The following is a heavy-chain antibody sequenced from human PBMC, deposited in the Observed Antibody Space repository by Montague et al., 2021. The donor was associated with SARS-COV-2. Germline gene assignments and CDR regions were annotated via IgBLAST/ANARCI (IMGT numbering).Heavy chain of an antibody. Sequence: PALVKPTQTLTLTGTFSGFSLSTSGMCVSWIRQPPGKALEWLARIDWXXXKYSSTSLKTRLTISKDTSKNQVVLTMTNMDPVDTVTYYCAREYSIGVYFDFWGQGTLVTVSS. D-gene: IGHD6-19*01. CDR2: IDWXXXK. CDR1: GFSLSTSGMC. J-gene: IGHJ4*02. V-gene: IGHV2-70*11. CDR3: AREYSIGVYFDF.